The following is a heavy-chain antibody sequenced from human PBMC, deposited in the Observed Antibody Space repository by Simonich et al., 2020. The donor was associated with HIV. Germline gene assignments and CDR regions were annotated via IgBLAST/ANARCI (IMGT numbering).Heavy chain of an antibody. V-gene: IGHV3-30*07. CDR3: ASGGSISSVWADDY. CDR2: ISYDGSNK. Sequence: QVQLVESGGGVVQPGRSLRLSCAASGFTFSSDAMHWVRQAPGKGLEGVAVISYDGSNKYYADSVKGRFTIARDNSKNTLYLQMNSLRAEDTAVYYCASGGSISSVWADDYWGQGTLVTVSS. D-gene: IGHD3-16*01. CDR1: GFTFSSDA. J-gene: IGHJ4*02.